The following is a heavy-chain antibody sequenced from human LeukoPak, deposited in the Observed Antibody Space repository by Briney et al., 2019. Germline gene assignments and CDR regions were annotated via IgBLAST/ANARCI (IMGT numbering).Heavy chain of an antibody. CDR3: ARYCGGDCYSLEVY. Sequence: GASVKVSCKASGYTFTSYGISWVRQAPGQGLEWMGWISAYNGNTNYAQKLQGRVTMTTDTSTSTAYMELRSLRSDDTAVYYCARYCGGDCYSLEVYWGQGTLVTVSS. V-gene: IGHV1-18*01. CDR1: GYTFTSYG. J-gene: IGHJ4*02. D-gene: IGHD2-21*02. CDR2: ISAYNGNT.